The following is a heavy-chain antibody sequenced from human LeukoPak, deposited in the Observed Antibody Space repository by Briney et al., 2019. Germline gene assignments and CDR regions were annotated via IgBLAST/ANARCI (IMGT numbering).Heavy chain of an antibody. CDR3: ARDSTSCRGCAFDI. Sequence: GGSLRLSCAASGFTFSSHWMSWVRQVPGKGLEWVANMKQDGSVRHYVDSMKGRFTISRDNAKNSLYLQMNSLRAEDTALYYCARDSTSCRGCAFDIWGQGTMVTVSS. D-gene: IGHD2-2*01. CDR2: MKQDGSVR. J-gene: IGHJ3*02. CDR1: GFTFSSHW. V-gene: IGHV3-7*01.